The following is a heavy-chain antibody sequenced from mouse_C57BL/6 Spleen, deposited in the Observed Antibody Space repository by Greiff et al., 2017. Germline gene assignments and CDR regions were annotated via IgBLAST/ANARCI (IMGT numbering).Heavy chain of an antibody. V-gene: IGHV5-4*01. CDR2: ISDGGSYT. CDR3: ARDERLSYFED. CDR1: GFTFSSYA. J-gene: IGHJ2*01. Sequence: EVKLVESGGGLVKPGASLKLSCAASGFTFSSYAMSWVRQTPEKRLEWVATISDGGSYTYYPDNVKGRFTVSRDNAKNNLYLQMRHLKSEDTAMYYCARDERLSYFEDWGQGTTLTVYS.